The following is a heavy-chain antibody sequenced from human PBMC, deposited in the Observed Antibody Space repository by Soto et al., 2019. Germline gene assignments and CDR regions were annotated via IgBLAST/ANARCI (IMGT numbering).Heavy chain of an antibody. D-gene: IGHD2-15*01. CDR2: IWFDGSNE. J-gene: IGHJ6*02. Sequence: QVQLVESGGGVVQPGWSLRLSCAASGFTFSDYGMHWVRQAPGEGLQWVAVIWFDGSNEHYADSVKGRFTISRDNSKNTLYLHMYSRRAGDTAVYYCARGSIYCSSTSCSYGMDVWGQGTTVTVSS. CDR1: GFTFSDYG. CDR3: ARGSIYCSSTSCSYGMDV. V-gene: IGHV3-33*01.